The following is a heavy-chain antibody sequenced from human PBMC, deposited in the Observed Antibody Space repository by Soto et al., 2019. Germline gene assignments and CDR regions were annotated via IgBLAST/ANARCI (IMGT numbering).Heavy chain of an antibody. CDR3: AKTLGAVAGLIGY. D-gene: IGHD6-19*01. J-gene: IGHJ4*02. CDR2: ISSSSSTI. Sequence: EVQLVESGGGLVQPGGSLRLSCAASGFTFSSYSMNWVRQAPGKGLEWVSYISSSSSTIYYADSVKGRFTISRDNAKNSLYLQMNSLRAEDTAVYYCAKTLGAVAGLIGYWGQGTLVTVSS. CDR1: GFTFSSYS. V-gene: IGHV3-48*01.